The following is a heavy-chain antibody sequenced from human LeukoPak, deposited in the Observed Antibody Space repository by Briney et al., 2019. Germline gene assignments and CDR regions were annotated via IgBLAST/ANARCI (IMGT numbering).Heavy chain of an antibody. CDR3: AKDKVPDGFWELDY. V-gene: IGHV3-23*01. J-gene: IGHJ4*02. CDR2: IVGTSDTR. D-gene: IGHD1-26*01. CDR1: GFTFSTYT. Sequence: GGSLRLSCGASGFTFSTYTMSWVRQAPGKGLEWVSSIVGTSDTRYADSVKGRFTLSRDNSKSTLYLQMNDLRAEDTAVYYCAKDKVPDGFWELDYWGLGTPVTVSS.